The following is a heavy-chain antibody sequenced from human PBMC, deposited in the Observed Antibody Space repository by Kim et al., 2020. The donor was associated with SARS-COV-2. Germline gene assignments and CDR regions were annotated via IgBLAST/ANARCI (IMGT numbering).Heavy chain of an antibody. D-gene: IGHD5-18*01. CDR3: ARLCGPDSYVPRDY. CDR1: GFIFINYG. V-gene: IGHV3-23*01. Sequence: GGSLRLSCAASGFIFINYGMSWVRPAPFPGLLFFSVIIFYYLTYSSDSVKGRFTISRDNSKNTLFLQINTLRAEDTAVYYCARLCGPDSYVPRDYWGQGTLVSVSS. CDR2: IIFYYLT. J-gene: IGHJ4*02.